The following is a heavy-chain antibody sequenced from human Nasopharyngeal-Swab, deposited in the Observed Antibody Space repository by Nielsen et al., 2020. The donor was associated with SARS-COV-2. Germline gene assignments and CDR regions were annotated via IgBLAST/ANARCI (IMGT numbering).Heavy chain of an antibody. CDR2: ISYDGSNK. V-gene: IGHV3-30-3*01. CDR3: ARDEGCFDY. J-gene: IGHJ4*02. CDR1: GFTFSSYA. Sequence: CAASGFTFSSYAMHWVRQAPGKGLEWVAVISYDGSNKYYADSVKGRFTISRDNSKNTLYLQMNSLRAEDTAVYYCARDEGCFDYWGQGTLVTVSS. D-gene: IGHD2-15*01.